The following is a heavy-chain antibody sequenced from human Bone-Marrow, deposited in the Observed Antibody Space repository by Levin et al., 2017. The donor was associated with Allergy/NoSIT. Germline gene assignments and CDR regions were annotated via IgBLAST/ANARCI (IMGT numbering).Heavy chain of an antibody. J-gene: IGHJ4*02. CDR2: VYTSGTT. V-gene: IGHV4-61*02. CDR3: ARDGGTIPVAGPFDF. CDR1: GASISSGSHY. D-gene: IGHD6-19*01. Sequence: SETLSLSCNVSGASISSGSHYWSWIRQPAGKGLEWIGRVYTSGTTLYNPSLKTRVTISVDTSRNHFSLKLNSVTAADTAVYYCARDGGTIPVAGPFDFWGPGTLVTVSS.